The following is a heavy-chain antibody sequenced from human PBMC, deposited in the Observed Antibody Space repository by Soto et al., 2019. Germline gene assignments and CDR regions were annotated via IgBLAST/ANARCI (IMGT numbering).Heavy chain of an antibody. V-gene: IGHV4-31*03. CDR2: ISYGGST. CDR1: GGSINSGGYC. D-gene: IGHD5-18*01. Sequence: QVQLQESGPGLVKPSQTLSLTCTVSGGSINSGGYCWSWIRQHPGKGLDWIGCISYGGSTSYNPSLKSRVTISVDTSKHHFSLKLASVTAAETAVYYCSRGILVWGQGALITVSS. J-gene: IGHJ4*02. CDR3: SRGILV.